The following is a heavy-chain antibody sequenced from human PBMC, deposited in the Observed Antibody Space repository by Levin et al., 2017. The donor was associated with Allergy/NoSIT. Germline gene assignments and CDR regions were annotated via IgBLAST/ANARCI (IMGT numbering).Heavy chain of an antibody. CDR3: ARDGNHDFWGGRYDVRWFDP. Sequence: GGSLRLSCAASGFTFSYHDMNWVRQAPGKGLEWISYITLDSRTTLYADSVKGRFTISRDNDKKSLYLQMNSLRAEDTAVYFCARDGNHDFWGGRYDVRWFDPWGQGTPVTVSS. V-gene: IGHV3-48*01. J-gene: IGHJ5*02. CDR2: ITLDSRTT. CDR1: GFTFSYHD. D-gene: IGHD3-3*01.